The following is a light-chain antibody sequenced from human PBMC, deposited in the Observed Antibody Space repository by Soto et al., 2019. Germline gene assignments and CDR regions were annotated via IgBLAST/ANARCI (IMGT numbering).Light chain of an antibody. Sequence: ELVVTQSPGTLSLSPGDRATLSCRASQSVSSSYLAWYQQKPVQAPRLLIYGASTRATGIPARFSGSGSGTEFTLNISSLQSEDFAVYYCQQYNDWPPKITFGQGTRLEIK. CDR3: QQYNDWPPKIT. CDR1: QSVSSSY. V-gene: IGKV3-15*01. CDR2: GAS. J-gene: IGKJ5*01.